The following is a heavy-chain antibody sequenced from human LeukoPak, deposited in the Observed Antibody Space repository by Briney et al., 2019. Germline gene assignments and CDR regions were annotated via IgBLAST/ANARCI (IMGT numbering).Heavy chain of an antibody. D-gene: IGHD1-20*01. J-gene: IGHJ4*02. CDR2: ISGNGGST. CDR1: GFTFSRYA. V-gene: IGHV3-64*01. Sequence: GGSLRLSCAASGFTFSRYAMHWVRQAPGKGLESVSAISGNGGSTYYANSVKGRFTISRDNSKNTLYLQMGSLRAEDLAVYYCARDFGLTGKVDYWGQGTLVTVSS. CDR3: ARDFGLTGKVDY.